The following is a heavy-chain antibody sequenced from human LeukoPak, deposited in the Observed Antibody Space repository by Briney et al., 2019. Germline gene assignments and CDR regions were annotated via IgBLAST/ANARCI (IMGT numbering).Heavy chain of an antibody. V-gene: IGHV4-61*02. CDR3: ARSRRVVPAAMYWFDP. Sequence: SETLSLTCTVSGGSISSGSYYWSWIRQPAGKGLEWIGRIYTSGSTNYNPSLKSRVNISVDTSKNQFSLKLSSVTAADTAVYYCARSRRVVPAAMYWFDPWGQGTLVTVSS. D-gene: IGHD2-2*01. CDR1: GGSISSGSYY. CDR2: IYTSGST. J-gene: IGHJ5*02.